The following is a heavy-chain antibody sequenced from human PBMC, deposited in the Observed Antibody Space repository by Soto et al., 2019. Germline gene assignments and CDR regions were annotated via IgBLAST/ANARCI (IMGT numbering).Heavy chain of an antibody. CDR3: AKRSSSSTFDY. CDR2: ISGSDDST. D-gene: IGHD6-6*01. V-gene: IGHV3-23*01. CDR1: GFTFSSYA. Sequence: EVQLLESGGGLVQPGESLRLSCAASGFTFSSYAMSWVRQAPGKGLEWVSVISGSDDSTYYADSVKGRFTISRDNSKNXLYLQMNSLRAEDTAVYYCAKRSSSSTFDYWGQGTLVTVSS. J-gene: IGHJ4*02.